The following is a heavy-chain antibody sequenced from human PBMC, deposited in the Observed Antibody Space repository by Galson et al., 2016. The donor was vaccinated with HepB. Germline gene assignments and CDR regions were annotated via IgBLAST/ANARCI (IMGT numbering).Heavy chain of an antibody. V-gene: IGHV3-23*01. D-gene: IGHD6-13*01. CDR3: AKGGGSTWYISPHFFDP. CDR1: GLTFSNYA. J-gene: IGHJ5*02. Sequence: SLRLSCAASGLTFSNYAMTWVRQAPGKGLEWVSSISGDTTTTYYADSVKGRFTIPRDTSKNTFYMQMNSLRAEDTASYYCAKGGGSTWYISPHFFDPWGQGTLVTVSS. CDR2: ISGDTTTT.